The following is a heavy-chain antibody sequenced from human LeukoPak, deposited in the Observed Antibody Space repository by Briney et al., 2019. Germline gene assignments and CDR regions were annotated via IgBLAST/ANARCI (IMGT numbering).Heavy chain of an antibody. CDR1: GFTFSSYA. D-gene: IGHD2-2*01. CDR3: ARALYQPRDIVVVPAAISY. V-gene: IGHV3-30-3*01. Sequence: GGPLRLSCAASGFTFSSYAMHWVRQAPGKGLEWVAVISYDGSNKYYADSVKGRFTISRDNSKNTLYLQMNSLRAEDTAVYYCARALYQPRDIVVVPAAISYWGQGTLVTVSS. J-gene: IGHJ4*02. CDR2: ISYDGSNK.